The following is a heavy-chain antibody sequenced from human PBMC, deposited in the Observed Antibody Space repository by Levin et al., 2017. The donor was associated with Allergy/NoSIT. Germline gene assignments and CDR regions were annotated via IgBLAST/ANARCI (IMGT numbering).Heavy chain of an antibody. CDR1: GFTFSSYG. CDR3: AKESGGRYYDYVWGSYRVSYMDV. Sequence: PGGSLRLSCAASGFTFSSYGMHWVRQAPGKGLEWVAVISYDGSNKYYADSVKGRFTISRDNSKNTLYLQMNSLRAEDTAVYYCAKESGGRYYDYVWGSYRVSYMDVWGKGTTVTVSS. V-gene: IGHV3-30*18. D-gene: IGHD3-16*02. J-gene: IGHJ6*03. CDR2: ISYDGSNK.